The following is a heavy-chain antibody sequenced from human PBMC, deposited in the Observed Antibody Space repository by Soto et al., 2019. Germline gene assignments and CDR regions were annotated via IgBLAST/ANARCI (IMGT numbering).Heavy chain of an antibody. V-gene: IGHV3-11*03. Sequence: PGGSLRLSCAASGFSISDHYMSRIRQAPGKGLEGVSYSSNSGTFTKYADAVKGRFSISRDNAKNSRYLEINSLRGEDTAIYYCARSGDNYNVLDYWGQGTPVTVSS. D-gene: IGHD3-10*02. CDR2: SSNSGTFT. J-gene: IGHJ4*02. CDR1: GFSISDHY. CDR3: ARSGDNYNVLDY.